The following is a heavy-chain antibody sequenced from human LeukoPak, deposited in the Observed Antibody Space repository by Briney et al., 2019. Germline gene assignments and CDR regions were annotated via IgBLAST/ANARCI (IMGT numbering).Heavy chain of an antibody. D-gene: IGHD1-26*01. V-gene: IGHV5-51*01. CDR1: GYSFATYW. CDR3: ARPRGSGSSGDAFDV. CDR2: IYPGDSDT. J-gene: IGHJ3*01. Sequence: GESLKISCKGSGYSFATYWIAWVRQMPGKGLEWMGIIYPGDSDTIYSPPFHGQVTISADKSIATADLQWSSLKASDTAMYFCARPRGSGSSGDAFDVWGQGTMVTVSS.